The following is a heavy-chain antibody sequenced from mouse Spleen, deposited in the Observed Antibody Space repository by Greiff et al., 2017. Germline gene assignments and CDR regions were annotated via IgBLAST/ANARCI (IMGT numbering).Heavy chain of an antibody. D-gene: IGHD1-1*01. V-gene: IGHV1-26*01. CDR1: GYTFTDYY. Sequence: VQLKQSGPELVKPGASVKISCKASGYTFTDYYMNWVKQSHGKSLEWIGDINPNNGGTSYNQKFKGKATLTVDKSSSTAYMELRSLTSEDSAVYYCARSYYYGSSLDYWGQGTTLTVSS. J-gene: IGHJ2*01. CDR2: INPNNGGT. CDR3: ARSYYYGSSLDY.